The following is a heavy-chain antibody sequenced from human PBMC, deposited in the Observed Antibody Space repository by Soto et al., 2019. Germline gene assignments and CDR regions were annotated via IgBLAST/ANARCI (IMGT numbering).Heavy chain of an antibody. D-gene: IGHD1-7*01. CDR2: ISGIGGST. CDR1: GFTFSSYA. J-gene: IGHJ4*02. CDR3: AKKDPSGNWKYAGKLDY. Sequence: EVPLLESGGGLVQPGGSLRLSCAASGFTFSSYAMSWVRQAPGKGLEWVSAISGIGGSTYYADSVKGRFTISRDNSKNTLYLQMNSLRAEDTAVYYCAKKDPSGNWKYAGKLDYWGQGTLVTVSS. V-gene: IGHV3-23*01.